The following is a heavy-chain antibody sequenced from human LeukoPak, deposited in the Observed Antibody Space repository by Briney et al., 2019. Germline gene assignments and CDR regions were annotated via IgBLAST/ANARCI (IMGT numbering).Heavy chain of an antibody. D-gene: IGHD3-22*01. CDR3: ARSSGYYSSLFYMHV. CDR2: INPSGDPT. CDR1: GYTFTSYY. J-gene: IGHJ6*03. V-gene: IGHV1-46*01. Sequence: ASVKVSCKASGYTFTSYYMHWVRQAPGQGLEWVGIINPSGDPTTYAQKFQGRVTMTSDMSTSPVYTELSSLRSEDTAVYYCARSSGYYSSLFYMHVWGKGTTVTVSS.